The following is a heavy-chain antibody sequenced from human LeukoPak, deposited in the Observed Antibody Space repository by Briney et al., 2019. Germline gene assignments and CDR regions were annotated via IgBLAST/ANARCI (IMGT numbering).Heavy chain of an antibody. J-gene: IGHJ6*03. Sequence: GGSLRLSCAASGFTFSNAWMSWVRQAPGKGLEWVGRIKSKTDGGTTDYAAPVKGGFTISRDDSKNTLYLQMNSLKTEDTAVYYCTTDLDGTTGYYYYYYMDVWGKGTTVTVSS. V-gene: IGHV3-15*01. CDR2: IKSKTDGGTT. CDR3: TTDLDGTTGYYYYYYMDV. D-gene: IGHD1-7*01. CDR1: GFTFSNAW.